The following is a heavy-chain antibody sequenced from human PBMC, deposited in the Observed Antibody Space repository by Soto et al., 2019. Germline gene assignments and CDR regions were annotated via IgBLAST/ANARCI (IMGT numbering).Heavy chain of an antibody. Sequence: PGGSLRLSCAASGFTFSDYYMSWIRQAPGKGLEWVSYISSSGSTIYYADSVKGRFTISRDNANNSLYLQMNSLRAEDTAVYYCAREAYYDFWSGYYQTHFDYWGQGPLVTVSS. CDR1: GFTFSDYY. D-gene: IGHD3-3*01. CDR3: AREAYYDFWSGYYQTHFDY. J-gene: IGHJ4*02. CDR2: ISSSGSTI. V-gene: IGHV3-11*01.